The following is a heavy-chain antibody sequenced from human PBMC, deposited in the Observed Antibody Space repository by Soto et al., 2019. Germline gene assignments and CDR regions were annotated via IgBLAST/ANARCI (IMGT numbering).Heavy chain of an antibody. V-gene: IGHV1-69*01. D-gene: IGHD5-18*01. CDR2: IIPIFGTA. J-gene: IGHJ6*02. CDR3: ARENVDTAMVPVSYYGMDV. CDR1: GGTFSSYA. Sequence: QVQLVQSGAEVKKPGSSVKVSCKASGGTFSSYAISWVRQAPGQGLEWMGGIIPIFGTANYAQKFQGRVTITADESTSTAYMELSSLRSEDTVVYYCARENVDTAMVPVSYYGMDVWGQGTMVTVSS.